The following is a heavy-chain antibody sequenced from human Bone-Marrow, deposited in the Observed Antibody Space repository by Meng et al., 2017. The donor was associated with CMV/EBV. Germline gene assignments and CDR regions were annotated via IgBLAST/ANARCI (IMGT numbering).Heavy chain of an antibody. J-gene: IGHJ1*01. CDR2: ISSSETNI. CDR3: ATPFLVTPND. Sequence: GESLKISCVASGFTFSKWEMNWVRQAPGKGLEWVSYISSSETNIYYPDSVKGRFTISRDNAKNSLYLQMNSLRAEDTAVYYCATPFLVTPNDWGQGTLVTVSS. CDR1: GFTFSKWE. V-gene: IGHV3-48*03. D-gene: IGHD4-23*01.